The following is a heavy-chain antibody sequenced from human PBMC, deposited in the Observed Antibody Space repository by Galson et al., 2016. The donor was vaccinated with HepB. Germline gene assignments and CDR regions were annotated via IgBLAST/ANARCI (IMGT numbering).Heavy chain of an antibody. CDR2: VHSSGSS. CDR3: ARGTLSCTGNSCFYQYFDL. Sequence: SETLSLTCTVSGDSNKVHYRSWIRQPPGKGLEWIGYVHSSGSSFYNPSLRGRVTISVDTSKNHFSLKLDSVTAADTAVYYCARGTLSCTGNSCFYQYFDLWGRDILVSVSS. V-gene: IGHV4-59*11. D-gene: IGHD5-18*01. J-gene: IGHJ2*01. CDR1: GDSNKVHY.